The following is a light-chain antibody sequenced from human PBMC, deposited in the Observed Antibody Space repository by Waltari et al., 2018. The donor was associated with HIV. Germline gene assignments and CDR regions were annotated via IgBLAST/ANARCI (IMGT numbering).Light chain of an antibody. CDR2: GAS. CDR3: HQYAGLPRT. Sequence: EIVLTQSPGTLSLSPGERATLSCRASQSDTGSLLAWYQQRPGQPPRLLVYGASSRATGIPDRFSGSGSGTDFTLTITRLEPEDFAVYYCHQYAGLPRTFGQGTKLEIK. CDR1: QSDTGSL. V-gene: IGKV3-20*01. J-gene: IGKJ2*01.